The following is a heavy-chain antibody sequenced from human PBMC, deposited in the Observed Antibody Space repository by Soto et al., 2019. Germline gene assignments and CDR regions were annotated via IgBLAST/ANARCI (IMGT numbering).Heavy chain of an antibody. V-gene: IGHV1-3*01. J-gene: IGHJ5*02. D-gene: IGHD4-17*01. CDR2: INAGNGNT. Sequence: QVQLVQSGAEVKKPGASVKVSCKASGYTFTSYAMHWVRQAPGQGLEWMGWINAGNGNTNYSQKIQGRVTITRDTSASTAYMEQSSLRSEDTAVYYCARDRWSGTTTVTPIYPWGQGTLVTVSS. CDR1: GYTFTSYA. CDR3: ARDRWSGTTTVTPIYP.